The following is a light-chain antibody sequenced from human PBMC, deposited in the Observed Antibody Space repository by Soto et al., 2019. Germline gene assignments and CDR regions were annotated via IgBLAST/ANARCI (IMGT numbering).Light chain of an antibody. CDR3: QQLNSYQIT. Sequence: IQFTQSPSSLSASVGDRVTITCRASQGISSYLAWYQQKPGKAPKLLIYAASTLQSGVPSRFSGSGSGTDFTLTISSLQPEDFATYYCQQLNSYQITFGQGTRLEIK. CDR1: QGISSY. V-gene: IGKV1-9*01. CDR2: AAS. J-gene: IGKJ5*01.